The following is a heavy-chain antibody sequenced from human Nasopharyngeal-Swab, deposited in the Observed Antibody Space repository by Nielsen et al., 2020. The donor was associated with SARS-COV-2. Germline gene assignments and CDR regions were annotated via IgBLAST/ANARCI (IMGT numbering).Heavy chain of an antibody. J-gene: IGHJ6*02. V-gene: IGHV1-18*01. D-gene: IGHD5-12*01. Sequence: ASVKVSCRASGYTFSGYGFSWVRQAPGQGLEWMGWISTYNGSTNYAQKFQGRVTMTTDTSTSTAYMELRSLRSDDTAVYYCARASGDGIVATIWNYYYYGMDVWGQGTTVTVSS. CDR3: ARASGDGIVATIWNYYYYGMDV. CDR1: GYTFSGYG. CDR2: ISTYNGST.